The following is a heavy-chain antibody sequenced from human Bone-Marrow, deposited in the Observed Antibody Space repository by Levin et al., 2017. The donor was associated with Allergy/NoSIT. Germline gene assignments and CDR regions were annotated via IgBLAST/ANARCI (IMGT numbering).Heavy chain of an antibody. J-gene: IGHJ4*02. CDR1: GFTFSSYS. CDR2: ISSTSSTI. Sequence: QRGESLKISCAASGFTFSSYSMSWVRQAPGKGLEWVSYISSTSSTIYYADSVKGRFAISRDNAKSSLYLQMNSLRAEDTAVYYCARDMYSAWTMISFDYWGQGTLVTVSS. V-gene: IGHV3-48*04. D-gene: IGHD1-26*01. CDR3: ARDMYSAWTMISFDY.